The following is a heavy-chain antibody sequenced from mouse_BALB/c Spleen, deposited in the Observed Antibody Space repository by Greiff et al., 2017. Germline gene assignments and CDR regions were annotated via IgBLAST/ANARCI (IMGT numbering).Heavy chain of an antibody. CDR2: INPSTGYT. CDR3: ARRRYGFYYAMDY. D-gene: IGHD1-1*02. J-gene: IGHJ4*01. CDR1: GYTFTSYW. V-gene: IGHV1-7*01. Sequence: QVQLKQSGAELAKPGASVKMSCKASGYTFTSYWMHWVKQRPGQGLEWIGYINPSTGYTEYNQKFKDKATLTADKSSSTAYMQLSSLTSEDSAVYYCARRRYGFYYAMDYWGQGTSVTVSS.